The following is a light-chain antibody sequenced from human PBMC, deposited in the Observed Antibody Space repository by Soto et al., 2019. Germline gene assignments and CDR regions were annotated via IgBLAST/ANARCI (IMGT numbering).Light chain of an antibody. Sequence: QSALTQPPSASGSPGQSVTISCTGTSSDIGGYNYVSWYQQHPGKAPKLMIYDVTKRPSGVPDRFSGSRSANTASLTVSGLQAGDEADYYCSSYAGSNNYVFGTGTKVTVL. CDR2: DVT. CDR3: SSYAGSNNYV. CDR1: SSDIGGYNY. V-gene: IGLV2-8*01. J-gene: IGLJ1*01.